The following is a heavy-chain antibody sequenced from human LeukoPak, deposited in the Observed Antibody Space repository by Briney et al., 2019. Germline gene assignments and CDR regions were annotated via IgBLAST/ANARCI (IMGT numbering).Heavy chain of an antibody. J-gene: IGHJ3*02. CDR1: GYIFTGYY. Sequence: ASVKVSYKASGYIFTGYYMHWVRQAPGQGLEWMGWIHPNSGGTNYAQNFQGRVTMTRDTSISTAYMEVGRLRSDDTAVYYCARGFGRNVFDIWGQGTMVTVSS. CDR3: ARGFGRNVFDI. CDR2: IHPNSGGT. V-gene: IGHV1-2*02. D-gene: IGHD1-14*01.